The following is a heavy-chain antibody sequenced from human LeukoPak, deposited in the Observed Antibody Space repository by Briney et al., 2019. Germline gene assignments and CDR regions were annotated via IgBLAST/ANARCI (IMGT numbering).Heavy chain of an antibody. V-gene: IGHV4-4*07. D-gene: IGHD6-19*01. J-gene: IGHJ3*02. Sequence: PSETLSLTCTVSGGSISSYYWSWIRQPAGKGLEWIGRIYTSGSTNYNPSLKSRVTIPLDKSKNQFSLNLSSMTAADTALYYCARGGAVEGRNAFDIWGRGTMVTVSS. CDR3: ARGGAVEGRNAFDI. CDR1: GGSISSYY. CDR2: IYTSGST.